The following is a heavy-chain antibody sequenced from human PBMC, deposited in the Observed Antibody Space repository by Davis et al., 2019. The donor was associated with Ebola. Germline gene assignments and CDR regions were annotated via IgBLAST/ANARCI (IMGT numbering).Heavy chain of an antibody. CDR3: AKSAQTYYYYYGMDV. V-gene: IGHV3-43*02. Sequence: PGGSLRLSCAASGFTFDDYAMHWVRQAPGKGLEWVSLISGDGGSTYYADSVKGRFTISRDNSKNSLYLQMNSLRTEDTALYYCAKSAQTYYYYYGMDVWGQGTTVTVSS. CDR2: ISGDGGST. J-gene: IGHJ6*02. CDR1: GFTFDDYA.